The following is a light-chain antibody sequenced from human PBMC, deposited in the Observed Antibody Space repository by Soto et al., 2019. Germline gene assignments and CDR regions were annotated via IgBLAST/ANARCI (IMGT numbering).Light chain of an antibody. J-gene: IGKJ1*01. CDR2: DAS. V-gene: IGKV3-11*01. CDR1: QSVSSY. CDR3: QQRRNWPRT. Sequence: EIVLTQSPATLSLSPGERATLSCRASQSVSSYLAWYQQKPGQAPRLLIYDASNRATGIPARFSGSGSGTDFPLTISSLEPADFAVYYCQQRRNWPRTFGQGTKVEI.